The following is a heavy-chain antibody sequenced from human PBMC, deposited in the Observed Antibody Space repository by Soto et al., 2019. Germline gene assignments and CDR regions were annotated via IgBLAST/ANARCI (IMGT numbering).Heavy chain of an antibody. Sequence: EVQLVQSGGGLVQPGGSLKLSCAASGFTFSGSTVHWVRQASGEGLQWVGRIRSKANDYATTYIASVKGRFTISRDDSRNTAYLPMSDLKTEDTAVYYCTGGYGTGGTCYSGYFQHWGQGALVTVFS. CDR1: GFTFSGST. D-gene: IGHD2-15*01. CDR3: TGGYGTGGTCYSGYFQH. V-gene: IGHV3-73*02. J-gene: IGHJ1*01. CDR2: IRSKANDYAT.